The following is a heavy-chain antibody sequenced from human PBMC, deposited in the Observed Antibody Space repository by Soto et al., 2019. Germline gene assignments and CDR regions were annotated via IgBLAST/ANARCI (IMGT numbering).Heavy chain of an antibody. Sequence: SETLSLTCTVSGGSISSYYWSWIRQPPGKGLEWIGYIYYSGSTNYNPSLKSRVTISVDTSKNQFSLKLSSVTAADTAVYYCARQPLVGATVGFDYWGQGTLVTVSS. V-gene: IGHV4-59*08. D-gene: IGHD1-26*01. CDR3: ARQPLVGATVGFDY. J-gene: IGHJ4*02. CDR1: GGSISSYY. CDR2: IYYSGST.